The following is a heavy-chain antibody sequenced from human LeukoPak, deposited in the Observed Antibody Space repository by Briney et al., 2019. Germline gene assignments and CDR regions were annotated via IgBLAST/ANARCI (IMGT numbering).Heavy chain of an antibody. CDR3: ARGRRGLPYAFDI. CDR1: GYTFTGYY. J-gene: IGHJ3*02. CDR2: INPNSGGT. V-gene: IGHV1-2*02. Sequence: ASVKVFCKASGYTFTGYYMHWVRQAPGQGLEWMGWINPNSGGTNYAQKFQGRVTMTRDTSISTAYMELSRLRSDDTAVYYCARGRRGLPYAFDIWGQGTMVTVSS.